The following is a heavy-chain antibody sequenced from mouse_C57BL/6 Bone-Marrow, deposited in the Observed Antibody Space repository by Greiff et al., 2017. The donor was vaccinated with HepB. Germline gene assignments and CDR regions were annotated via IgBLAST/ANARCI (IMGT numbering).Heavy chain of an antibody. Sequence: VQLQQSGAELARPGASVKLSCKASGYTFTSYGISWVKQRTGQGLEWIGEIYPRSGNTYYNEKFKGKATLTADKSSSTAYMELRSLTSEDSAVYFCARESGITTVVAYYFDYWGQGTILTVSS. CDR2: IYPRSGNT. CDR3: ARESGITTVVAYYFDY. CDR1: GYTFTSYG. J-gene: IGHJ2*01. V-gene: IGHV1-81*01. D-gene: IGHD1-1*01.